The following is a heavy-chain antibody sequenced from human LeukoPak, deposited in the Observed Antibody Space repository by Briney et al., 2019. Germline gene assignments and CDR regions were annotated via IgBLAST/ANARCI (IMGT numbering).Heavy chain of an antibody. Sequence: GGSLRLSCAASGFTFDDYAMHWVRQAQGKGLEWVSGISWNSGSIGYADSVKGRFTISRDNAKNSLYLQMNSLRAEDTALYYCAKGGVAVAGLFDYWGQGTLVTVSS. V-gene: IGHV3-9*01. CDR3: AKGGVAVAGLFDY. CDR2: ISWNSGSI. J-gene: IGHJ4*02. D-gene: IGHD6-19*01. CDR1: GFTFDDYA.